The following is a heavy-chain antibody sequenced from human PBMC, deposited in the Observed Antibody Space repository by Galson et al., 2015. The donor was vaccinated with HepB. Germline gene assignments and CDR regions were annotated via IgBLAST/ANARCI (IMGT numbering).Heavy chain of an antibody. V-gene: IGHV1-69*04. CDR2: IIPILGIA. J-gene: IGHJ6*02. Sequence: SVKVSCKASGGTFSSYAISWVRQAPGQGLEWMGRIIPILGIANYAQKLQGRVTMTTDTSTSTAYMELRSLRSDDTAVCYCARDLLVEPPIAVAGRYYYYGMDVWGQGTTVTVSS. CDR3: ARDLLVEPPIAVAGRYYYYGMDV. D-gene: IGHD6-19*01. CDR1: GGTFSSYA.